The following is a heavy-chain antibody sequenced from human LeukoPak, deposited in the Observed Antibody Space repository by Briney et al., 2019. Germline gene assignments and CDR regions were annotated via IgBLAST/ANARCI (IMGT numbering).Heavy chain of an antibody. J-gene: IGHJ4*02. D-gene: IGHD3-3*01. Sequence: SQTLSLTCTVSGGSISSGSYYWSWIRQPAGKGLEGIGRIYTSGSTNYNPSLKSLVTISVDTSKNQFSLKLSSVTAADTAVYYCARVRRHYDFWSGHDYWGQGTLVTVSS. CDR1: GGSISSGSYY. CDR3: ARVRRHYDFWSGHDY. CDR2: IYTSGST. V-gene: IGHV4-61*02.